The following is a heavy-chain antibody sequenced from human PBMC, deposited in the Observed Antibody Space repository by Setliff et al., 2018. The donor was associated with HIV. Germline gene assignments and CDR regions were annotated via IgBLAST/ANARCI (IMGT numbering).Heavy chain of an antibody. CDR1: GFTFSSYS. CDR3: ARRPRVGATTAVDY. D-gene: IGHD1-26*01. J-gene: IGHJ4*02. V-gene: IGHV3-21*01. CDR2: ISSSSSYI. Sequence: PGGSLRLSCAASGFTFSSYSMNWVRQAPGKGLEWVSSISSSSSYIHYADSVKGRFTVSRDNAKNSLYLQMNSLRAEDTAVYYCARRPRVGATTAVDYWGREPWSPSPQ.